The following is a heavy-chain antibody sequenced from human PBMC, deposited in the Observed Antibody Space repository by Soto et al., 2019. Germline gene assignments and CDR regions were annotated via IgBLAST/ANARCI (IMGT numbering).Heavy chain of an antibody. CDR2: IKSQGDGGTR. J-gene: IGHJ6*02. CDR1: GFSFRNAW. Sequence: GGSLRLSCAASGFSFRNAWMSWVRQAPGKGLEWVGHIKSQGDGGTRDYAAPVKGRFTISRDDSKNTLFRQMNSLKNEDTAVYFCTTDLQAYCDGTACYAGNYYYDDMDVWGQGTTVTVSS. V-gene: IGHV3-15*01. D-gene: IGHD2-21*01. CDR3: TTDLQAYCDGTACYAGNYYYDDMDV.